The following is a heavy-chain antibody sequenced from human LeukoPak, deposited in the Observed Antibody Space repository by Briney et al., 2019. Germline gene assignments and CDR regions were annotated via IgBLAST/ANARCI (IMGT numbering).Heavy chain of an antibody. CDR2: ISGSGGST. D-gene: IGHD1-26*01. CDR3: AKDGGGSYYALPDY. V-gene: IGHV3-23*01. J-gene: IGHJ4*02. CDR1: GFTFSSCA. Sequence: GGSLRLSCAASGFTFSSCAMSWVRQAPGKGLEWVSAISGSGGSTYYADSVKGRFTTSRDNSKNTLYLQMNSLRAEDTAVYYCAKDGGGSYYALPDYWGQGTLVTVSS.